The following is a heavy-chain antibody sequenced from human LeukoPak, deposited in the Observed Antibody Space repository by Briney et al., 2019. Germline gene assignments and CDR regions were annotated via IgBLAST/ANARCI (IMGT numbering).Heavy chain of an antibody. Sequence: ASVKVSCKAAGYNFPAYFVHWVRQAPGKGLEWMGGFDPEDGETIYAQKFQGRVTMTEDTSTDAAYMELSSLRSGDTAVYYCATEQAAANDAFDIWGQGTMVTVSS. CDR1: GYNFPAYF. CDR3: ATEQAAANDAFDI. CDR2: FDPEDGET. J-gene: IGHJ3*02. V-gene: IGHV1-24*01. D-gene: IGHD6-13*01.